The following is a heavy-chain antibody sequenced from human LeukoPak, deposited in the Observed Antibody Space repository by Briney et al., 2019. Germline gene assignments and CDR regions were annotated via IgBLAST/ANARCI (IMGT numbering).Heavy chain of an antibody. CDR3: ATSPSKYSSGWYKYFQH. CDR1: GYSFTSYW. D-gene: IGHD6-19*01. V-gene: IGHV5-51*01. Sequence: GESLKISCKGSGYSFTSYWIGWVRQMPGKGLEWMGIIYPGDSDTRYSPSFQGQVTISADKSISTAYLQWSSLKASDTAMYYCATSPSKYSSGWYKYFQHWGQGTLVTVSS. CDR2: IYPGDSDT. J-gene: IGHJ1*01.